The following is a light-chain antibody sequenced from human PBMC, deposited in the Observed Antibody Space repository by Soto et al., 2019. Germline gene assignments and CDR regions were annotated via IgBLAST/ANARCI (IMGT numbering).Light chain of an antibody. CDR2: EVT. CDR1: STDIGAYNY. J-gene: IGLJ1*01. Sequence: ALAQPASVSGSPGQSITISCTGTSTDIGAYNYVSWYQQHPGKAPKLLIYEVTNRPSGVSNRFSGSKSGNTASLTISGLQAEDEANYYCNSYTTLSNRVFGTGTKVTVL. CDR3: NSYTTLSNRV. V-gene: IGLV2-14*01.